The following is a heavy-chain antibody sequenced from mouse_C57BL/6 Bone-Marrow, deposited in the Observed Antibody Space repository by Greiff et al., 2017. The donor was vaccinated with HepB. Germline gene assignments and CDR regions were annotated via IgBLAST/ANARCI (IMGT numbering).Heavy chain of an antibody. CDR3: ARHDYDEVLAY. Sequence: EVMLVESGGDLVKPGGSLKLSCAASGFTFSSYGMSWVRQTPDKRLEWVATISSGGSYTYYPDSVKGRFNISRDNAKNTLDLQMSSLKSEDTAMYYCARHDYDEVLAYWGQGTLVTVSA. V-gene: IGHV5-6*01. CDR2: ISSGGSYT. D-gene: IGHD2-4*01. CDR1: GFTFSSYG. J-gene: IGHJ3*01.